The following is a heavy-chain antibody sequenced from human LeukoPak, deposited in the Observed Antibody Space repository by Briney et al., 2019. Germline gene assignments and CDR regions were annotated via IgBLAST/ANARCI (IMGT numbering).Heavy chain of an antibody. CDR1: GFTFSSYA. Sequence: PGGSLRLSCAASGFTFSSYAMSWVRQAPGKGLEWVSAISGSGGSTYYADSVKGRFTISRDNSKNTLNLQMNSLRAEDTAVYYCAKDIEMATKGTEYWGQGTLVTVSS. CDR2: ISGSGGST. J-gene: IGHJ4*02. D-gene: IGHD5-24*01. CDR3: AKDIEMATKGTEY. V-gene: IGHV3-23*01.